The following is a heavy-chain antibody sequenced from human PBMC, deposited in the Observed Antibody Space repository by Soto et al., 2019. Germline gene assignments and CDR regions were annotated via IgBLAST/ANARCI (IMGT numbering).Heavy chain of an antibody. CDR3: ARDLPYNTYSSNWYSAFDI. Sequence: KQSQTLSLTCAISGDSVSSNSAAWNWIRQSPSRGLEWLGRTYYRSKWYSDYALSVKSRITINPDTSKNQFSLQLNSVTPEDTAVYYCARDLPYNTYSSNWYSAFDIWGQGTMVTVSS. D-gene: IGHD6-13*01. CDR1: GDSVSSNSAA. CDR2: TYYRSKWYS. J-gene: IGHJ3*02. V-gene: IGHV6-1*01.